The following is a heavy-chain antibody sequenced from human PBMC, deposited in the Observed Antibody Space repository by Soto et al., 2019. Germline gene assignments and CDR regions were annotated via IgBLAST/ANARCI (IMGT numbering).Heavy chain of an antibody. Sequence: ASVKVSCKASGYTFTTYAMHWVRQAPGQRLEWMGWINAGNGNTKYSQKFQGRVTISKDTSKNQVVLTMTNMDPVDTATYYCARILYGTFDYWGQGTLVTVSS. J-gene: IGHJ4*02. D-gene: IGHD3-3*01. V-gene: IGHV1-3*01. CDR2: INAGNGNT. CDR3: ARILYGTFDY. CDR1: GYTFTTYA.